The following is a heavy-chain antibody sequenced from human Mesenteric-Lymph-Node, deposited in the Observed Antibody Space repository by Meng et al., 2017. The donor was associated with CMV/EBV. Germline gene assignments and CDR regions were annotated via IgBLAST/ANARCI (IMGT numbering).Heavy chain of an antibody. Sequence: GGSLRLSCAASGFTFSSYAMHWVRQAPGKGLEWVAVISYDGSNKYYADSVKGRFTISRDNSKNTLYLQMNSLRAEDTAVYYCARRIDSGSCGDYYYGMDVWGQGTTVTVSS. D-gene: IGHD1-26*01. CDR2: ISYDGSNK. J-gene: IGHJ6*02. CDR1: GFTFSSYA. V-gene: IGHV3-30*04. CDR3: ARRIDSGSCGDYYYGMDV.